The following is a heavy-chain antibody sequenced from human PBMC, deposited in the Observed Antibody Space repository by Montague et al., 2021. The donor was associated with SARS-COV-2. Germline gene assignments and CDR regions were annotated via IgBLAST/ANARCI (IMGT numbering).Heavy chain of an antibody. J-gene: IGHJ3*02. CDR1: GFTFSSYA. Sequence: PRLSCAASGFTFSSYAMHWVRQAPGKGLEWVAVISYDGSNKYYADSVKGRFTISRDNSKNTLYLQMNSLRAEDTAVYYCARDPDSGSYSSDAFDIWGQGTMVTVSS. D-gene: IGHD1-26*01. V-gene: IGHV3-30-3*01. CDR3: ARDPDSGSYSSDAFDI. CDR2: ISYDGSNK.